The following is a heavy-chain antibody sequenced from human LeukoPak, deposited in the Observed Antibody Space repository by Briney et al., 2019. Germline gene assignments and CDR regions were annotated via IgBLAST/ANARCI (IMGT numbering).Heavy chain of an antibody. CDR1: GFTLSSYW. D-gene: IGHD6-19*01. J-gene: IGHJ5*02. CDR2: IKQDGSEK. Sequence: PGGSLRLSCAASGFTLSSYWMSWVRQAPGKGLEWVANIKQDGSEKYCVDSVKGRFTISRDNGKNSLYLQMNSLRAEDTAVYYCAREIGHSSGWGANWFDPWGQGTLVTVSS. V-gene: IGHV3-7*03. CDR3: AREIGHSSGWGANWFDP.